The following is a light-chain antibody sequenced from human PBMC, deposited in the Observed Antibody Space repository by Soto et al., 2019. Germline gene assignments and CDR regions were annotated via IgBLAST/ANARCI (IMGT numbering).Light chain of an antibody. CDR2: EVS. V-gene: IGLV2-14*01. CDR1: SSDVGGYTY. CDR3: SSYTSSSTYV. Sequence: QSALTQPASVSGSPGQSITISCTGTSSDVGGYTYVSWYQQHPDKAPKLMLYEVSNRPSGVSNRFSGSKSGNTASLTISGLQAEDEADYYCSSYTSSSTYVFGTGTKV. J-gene: IGLJ1*01.